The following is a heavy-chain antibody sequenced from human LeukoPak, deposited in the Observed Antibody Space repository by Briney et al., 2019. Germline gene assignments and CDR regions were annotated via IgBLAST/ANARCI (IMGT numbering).Heavy chain of an antibody. Sequence: GGSLRLSCAASGFTFSDYYMSWIRQAPGKGLEWVSYISSSGSTIYYSDSMKGRFTISRDNTKNSLYLLMNSMRAEDTAVYYCARDLGAVAGRARSYYYYYMDVWGKGTTVTVSS. J-gene: IGHJ6*03. D-gene: IGHD6-19*01. CDR2: ISSSGSTI. V-gene: IGHV3-11*04. CDR3: ARDLGAVAGRARSYYYYYMDV. CDR1: GFTFSDYY.